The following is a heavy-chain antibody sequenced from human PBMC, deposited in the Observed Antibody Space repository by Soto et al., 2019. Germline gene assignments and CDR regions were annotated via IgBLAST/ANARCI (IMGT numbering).Heavy chain of an antibody. D-gene: IGHD3-22*01. V-gene: IGHV2-5*02. CDR3: PHRGYPDSLGAEYSHH. Sequence: QITLKESGPTLVKPTQTLTLTCTFSGFSLSTSGVGVGWIRQPPGKALEWLALIYWDDDKRYRPSLKRRLTVTXXPXKXXVILTMANMTPVDTATYYCPHRGYPDSLGAEYSHHWGQGTLVTVSS. J-gene: IGHJ1*01. CDR2: IYWDDDK. CDR1: GFSLSTSGVG.